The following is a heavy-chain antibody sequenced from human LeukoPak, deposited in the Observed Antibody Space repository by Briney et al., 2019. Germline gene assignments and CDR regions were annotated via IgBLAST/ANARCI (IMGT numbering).Heavy chain of an antibody. CDR1: GCTFSCYW. CDR3: AIGPGRPHYFYY. CDR2: INQDGSEK. D-gene: IGHD3-10*01. Sequence: GGSLRLTCAASGCTFSCYWMSWVRQTPGKGLEWVASINQDGSEKFYADSVKGRFTISRDNAKNSLSLQVNSLRGEDTAVYYFAIGPGRPHYFYYSGQGILVTVSS. J-gene: IGHJ4*02. V-gene: IGHV3-7*01.